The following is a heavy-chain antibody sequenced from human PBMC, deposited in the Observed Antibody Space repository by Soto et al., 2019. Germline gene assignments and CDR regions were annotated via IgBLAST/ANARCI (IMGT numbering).Heavy chain of an antibody. J-gene: IGHJ1*01. CDR1: GFTFSSYS. D-gene: IGHD3-22*01. V-gene: IGHV3-21*01. CDR2: ISSSSSYI. CDR3: ARDRGGDYYDNPSEYFQH. Sequence: GGSLRLSCAASGFTFSSYSMNWVRQAPGKGLEWVSSISSSSSYIYYADSVKGRFTISRDNAKNSLYLQMNSLRAEDTAVYYCARDRGGDYYDNPSEYFQHWGQGTLVTVSS.